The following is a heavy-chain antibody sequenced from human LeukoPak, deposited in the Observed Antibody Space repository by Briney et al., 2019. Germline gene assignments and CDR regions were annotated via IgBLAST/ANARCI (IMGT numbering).Heavy chain of an antibody. CDR3: ARDKTSYYDSSGYNDAFDI. V-gene: IGHV4-31*03. Sequence: PSQTLSLTCTVSGGSISSGGYYWSWIRQHPGKGLAWIGYIYYSGSTYYNPSLKSRVTISVDTSKNQFSLKLSSVTAADTAVYYCARDKTSYYDSSGYNDAFDIWGQGTMVTVSS. J-gene: IGHJ3*02. CDR1: GGSISSGGYY. D-gene: IGHD3-22*01. CDR2: IYYSGST.